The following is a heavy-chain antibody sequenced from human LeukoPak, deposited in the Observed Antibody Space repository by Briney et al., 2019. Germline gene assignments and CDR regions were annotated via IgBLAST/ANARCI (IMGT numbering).Heavy chain of an antibody. CDR3: TTGVTMVRYLGGP. J-gene: IGHJ5*02. V-gene: IGHV3-30*04. CDR2: ISYDGSNK. D-gene: IGHD3-10*01. Sequence: GGSLRLSCAASGFTFSSCAMHWVRQAPGKGLEWVAVISYDGSNKYYADSVKGRFTISRDNSKNTLYLQMNSLRAEDTAVYYCTTGVTMVRYLGGPWGQGTLVTVSS. CDR1: GFTFSSCA.